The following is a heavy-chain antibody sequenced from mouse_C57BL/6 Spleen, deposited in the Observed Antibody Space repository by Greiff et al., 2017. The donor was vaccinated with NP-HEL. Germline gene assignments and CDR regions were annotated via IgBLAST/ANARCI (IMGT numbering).Heavy chain of an antibody. J-gene: IGHJ3*01. CDR3: AKGGSSGYTWFAY. V-gene: IGHV2-5*01. Sequence: VQLQQSGPGLVQPSPSLSITCTVSGFSLTSYGVHWVRQSPGKGLEWLGVIWRGGSTDYNAAFMSRLSITKDNSKSQVFFKMNSLQADDTAIYYCAKGGSSGYTWFAYWGQGTLVTVSA. CDR2: IWRGGST. CDR1: GFSLTSYG. D-gene: IGHD3-2*02.